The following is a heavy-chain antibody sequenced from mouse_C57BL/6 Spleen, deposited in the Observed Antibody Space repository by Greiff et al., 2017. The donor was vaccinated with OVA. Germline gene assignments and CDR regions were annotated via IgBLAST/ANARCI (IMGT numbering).Heavy chain of an antibody. CDR3: ANYYGSIFAY. CDR1: GYAFSSSW. Sequence: VQLVESGPELVKPGASVKISCKASGYAFSSSWMNWVKQRPGKGLEWIGRIYPGDGDTNYNGKFKGKATLTADKSSSTAYMQLSSLTSEDSAVYFCANYYGSIFAYWGQGTLVTVSA. V-gene: IGHV1-82*01. D-gene: IGHD1-1*01. J-gene: IGHJ3*01. CDR2: IYPGDGDT.